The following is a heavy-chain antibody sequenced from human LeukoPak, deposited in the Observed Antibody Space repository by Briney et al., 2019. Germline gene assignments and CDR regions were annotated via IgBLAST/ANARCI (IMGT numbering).Heavy chain of an antibody. V-gene: IGHV4-39*07. CDR3: ATPPRYSSGWYGY. J-gene: IGHJ4*02. CDR2: IYYSGST. Sequence: PSETLSLTCTVSGGSISSSSYYWGWIRQPPGKGLEWIGSIYYSGSTYYNPSLKSRVTISVDTSKNQFSLKLSSVTAADTAVYYCATPPRYSSGWYGYWGQGTLVTVSS. CDR1: GGSISSSSYY. D-gene: IGHD6-19*01.